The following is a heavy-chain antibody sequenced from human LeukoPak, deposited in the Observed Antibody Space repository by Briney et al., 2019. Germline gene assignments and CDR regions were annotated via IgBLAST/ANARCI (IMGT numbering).Heavy chain of an antibody. CDR1: GFTFSSFG. CDR3: ARSHSYGSGMYYFDY. D-gene: IGHD3-10*01. CDR2: ISSSSSYI. Sequence: GGSLRLSCAASGFTFSSFGMHWVRQAPGKGLEWVSSISSSSSYIYYADSVKGRFTISRDNAKNSLYLQMNSLRAEDTAVYYCARSHSYGSGMYYFDYWGQGTLVTVSS. V-gene: IGHV3-21*01. J-gene: IGHJ4*02.